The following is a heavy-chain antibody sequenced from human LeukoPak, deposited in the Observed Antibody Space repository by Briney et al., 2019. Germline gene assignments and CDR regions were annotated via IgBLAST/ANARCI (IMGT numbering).Heavy chain of an antibody. CDR3: XXXXGYDFWSGLDYYYGMDV. J-gene: IGHJ6*02. CDR1: GFTFSSYA. Sequence: GGSLRLSCAASGFTFSSYAMSWVRQAPGKGLEWVSAISGSGGSTYYADSVKGRFTISRDNSKNTLYLQMDSLRAEDTAVYYCXXXXGYDFWSGLDYYYGMDVWGQGTTVTVSS. V-gene: IGHV3-23*01. CDR2: ISGSGGST. D-gene: IGHD3-3*01.